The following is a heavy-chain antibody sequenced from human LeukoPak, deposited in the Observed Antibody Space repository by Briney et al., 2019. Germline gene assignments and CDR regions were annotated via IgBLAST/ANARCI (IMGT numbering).Heavy chain of an antibody. J-gene: IGHJ5*02. CDR3: ARGHCGSATCQRNWFDP. Sequence: ASVKVSCKASGYTFTGFYIHWLRQAPGQGLEWMGWINPNSGDANYAPKFQGRVTMTRDTSISTAYVELSSLRSDDTAVYYCARGHCGSATCQRNWFDPWGQGSLVTVSS. V-gene: IGHV1-2*02. CDR1: GYTFTGFY. CDR2: INPNSGDA. D-gene: IGHD2-2*01.